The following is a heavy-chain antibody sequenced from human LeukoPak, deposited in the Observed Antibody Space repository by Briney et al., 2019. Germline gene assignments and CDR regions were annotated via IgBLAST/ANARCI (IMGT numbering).Heavy chain of an antibody. CDR2: ISGSGGST. CDR1: GFTFSSYG. J-gene: IGHJ4*02. D-gene: IGHD3-10*01. V-gene: IGHV3-23*01. Sequence: PGGSLRLSCAASGFTFSSYGMSWVRQAPGKGLEWVSAISGSGGSTYYADSMKGRFTISRDNSKNTLYLQMNSLRAEDTAVYYCAKRLEEVRGVTHPDYRGQGTLVTVSS. CDR3: AKRLEEVRGVTHPDY.